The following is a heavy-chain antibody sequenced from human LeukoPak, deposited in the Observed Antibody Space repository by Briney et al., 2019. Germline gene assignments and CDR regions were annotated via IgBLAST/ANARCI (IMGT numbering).Heavy chain of an antibody. CDR1: GGSISSSNYY. Sequence: SETLSLTCTVSGGSISSSNYYWGWIRQPPGKGLEWIGEINHSGSTNYNPSLKSRVTISVDTSKNQFSLKLSSVTAADTAVYYCARVYSYGYGYYFDYWGQGTLVTVSS. CDR3: ARVYSYGYGYYFDY. J-gene: IGHJ4*02. D-gene: IGHD5-18*01. V-gene: IGHV4-39*07. CDR2: INHSGST.